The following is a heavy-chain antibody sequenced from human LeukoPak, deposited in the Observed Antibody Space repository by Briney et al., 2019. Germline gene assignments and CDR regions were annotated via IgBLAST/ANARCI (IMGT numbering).Heavy chain of an antibody. J-gene: IGHJ4*02. D-gene: IGHD3-3*01. CDR1: GFTFDDYG. V-gene: IGHV3-7*01. CDR3: ARGPTLLDY. CDR2: IKQDGSEK. Sequence: GGSLRLSCAASGFTFDDYGMSWVRQAPGKGLEWVANIKQDGSEKYYVDSVKGRFTISRDNAKNSLYLQMNSLRAEDTAVYYCARGPTLLDYWGQGTLVTVSS.